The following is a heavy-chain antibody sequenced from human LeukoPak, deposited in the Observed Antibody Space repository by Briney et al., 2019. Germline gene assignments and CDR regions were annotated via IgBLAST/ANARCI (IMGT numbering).Heavy chain of an antibody. CDR1: GFTVSSNY. CDR3: ARDGQWNAFDI. J-gene: IGHJ3*02. V-gene: IGHV3-53*01. CDR2: IYSGGST. Sequence: GGSLRLSCAASGFTVSSNYMSWVRQAPGKGLEWVSVIYSGGSTYYADSVKGRFTISRDNSKNTLYLQMNSLRAEDTAVYYCARDGQWNAFDIWGQGTMVTVPS. D-gene: IGHD6-19*01.